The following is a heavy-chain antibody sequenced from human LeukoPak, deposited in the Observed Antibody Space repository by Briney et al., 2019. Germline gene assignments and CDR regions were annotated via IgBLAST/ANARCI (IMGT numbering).Heavy chain of an antibody. J-gene: IGHJ4*02. Sequence: SGPTLLKPTQTLTLTCTFSGFSLRTGGGGGCGIRQPPGKALEWLALIYWDDDKRYRPSLKTRLTITKDTSRNQVVLTMTNMDPVDTATCYCAHRQSYGFDSWGQGTLVTVSS. CDR2: IYWDDDK. V-gene: IGHV2-5*02. CDR3: AHRQSYGFDS. D-gene: IGHD3-10*01. CDR1: GFSLRTGGGG.